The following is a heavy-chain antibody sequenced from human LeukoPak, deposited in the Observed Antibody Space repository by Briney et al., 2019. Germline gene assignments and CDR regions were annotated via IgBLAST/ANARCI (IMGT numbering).Heavy chain of an antibody. J-gene: IGHJ4*02. Sequence: SRGSLRLSCAASGFTFSSYAMSWVRQAPGKGLEWVSAISGSGGSTYYADSVKGRFTISRDNSKNTLYLQMNSLRAEDTAVYYCAKDPTPTMVRGVIPYYWGQGTLVTVSS. V-gene: IGHV3-23*01. CDR2: ISGSGGST. D-gene: IGHD3-10*01. CDR1: GFTFSSYA. CDR3: AKDPTPTMVRGVIPYY.